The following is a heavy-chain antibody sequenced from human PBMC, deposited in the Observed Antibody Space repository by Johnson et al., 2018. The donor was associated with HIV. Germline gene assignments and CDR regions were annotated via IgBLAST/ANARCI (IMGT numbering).Heavy chain of an antibody. Sequence: QVQLVESGGGVVQPGRSLRLSCAASGFTLSSYGMHWVRQAPGKGLEWVAVISYDGSNKYYADSVKGRFTISRDNSKNTLYLQMNSLRAGDTAVYYCARATLGADDAFDIWGQGTMVTVSS. CDR2: ISYDGSNK. J-gene: IGHJ3*02. CDR1: GFTLSSYG. V-gene: IGHV3-30*03. D-gene: IGHD1-26*01. CDR3: ARATLGADDAFDI.